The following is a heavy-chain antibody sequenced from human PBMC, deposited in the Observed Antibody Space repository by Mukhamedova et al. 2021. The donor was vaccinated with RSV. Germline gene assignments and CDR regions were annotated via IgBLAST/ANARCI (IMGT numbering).Heavy chain of an antibody. Sequence: AEYMGGRFTISRDNSKNTLYMQMNSLRAEDTAVYYCAKEPYPWGQGTLVTVSS. J-gene: IGHJ5*02. V-gene: IGHV3-23*01. CDR3: AKEPYP.